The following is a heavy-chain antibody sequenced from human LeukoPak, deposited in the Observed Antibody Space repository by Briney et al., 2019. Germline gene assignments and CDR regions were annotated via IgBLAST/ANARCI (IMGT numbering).Heavy chain of an antibody. V-gene: IGHV3-48*03. J-gene: IGHJ4*02. CDR2: ISSSGSTI. Sequence: TGGSLRLSCAASGFTFSSYEMNWVRQAPGKGLEWVSYISSSGSTIYYADSVKGRFTISRDNAKNSLYLQMNSLRAEDTAVYYCARDRRGEYVDYWGQRTLVTVSS. CDR1: GFTFSSYE. CDR3: ARDRRGEYVDY. D-gene: IGHD3-10*01.